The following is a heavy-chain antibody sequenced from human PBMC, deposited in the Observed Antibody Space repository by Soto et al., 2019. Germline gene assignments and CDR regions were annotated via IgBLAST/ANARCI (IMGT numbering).Heavy chain of an antibody. Sequence: QVQLVESGGGVVQPGRSLRLSCAASGFTFSSYGMHWLRQAPGKGLEWVAVISYDGSNKYYADSVKGRFTISRGNSKNTLYLQMNSLRAEDTAVYYCAKDGWFGELSRIIDYWGQGTLVTVSS. V-gene: IGHV3-30*18. D-gene: IGHD3-10*01. CDR1: GFTFSSYG. J-gene: IGHJ4*02. CDR2: ISYDGSNK. CDR3: AKDGWFGELSRIIDY.